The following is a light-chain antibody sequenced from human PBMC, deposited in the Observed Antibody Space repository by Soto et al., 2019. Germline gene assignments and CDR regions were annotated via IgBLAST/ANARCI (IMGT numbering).Light chain of an antibody. J-gene: IGKJ4*01. Sequence: DIQMTQSPSSLSVSVGDRVTITCQASQDISSYLSWYQQKPGKAPKLLIYGASNLEIGVPSGFSGGGSGTEFTFTIRSLQPEDIGTYYCQQYDTLPSFGGGTKVDIK. V-gene: IGKV1-33*01. CDR3: QQYDTLPS. CDR2: GAS. CDR1: QDISSY.